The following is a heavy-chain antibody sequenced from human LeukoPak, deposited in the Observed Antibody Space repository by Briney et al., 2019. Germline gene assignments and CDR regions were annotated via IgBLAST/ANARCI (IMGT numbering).Heavy chain of an antibody. D-gene: IGHD3-10*01. CDR3: ARADYYGSGSYSLFDY. CDR1: GFTFSSYE. V-gene: IGHV3-48*03. Sequence: PGRSLRLSCAASGFTFSSYEMNWVRQAPGKGLEWVSYISSSGSTIYYADSVKGRFTISRDNAKNSLYLQMNSLRAEDTAVYYCARADYYGSGSYSLFDYWGQGTLVTVSS. J-gene: IGHJ4*02. CDR2: ISSSGSTI.